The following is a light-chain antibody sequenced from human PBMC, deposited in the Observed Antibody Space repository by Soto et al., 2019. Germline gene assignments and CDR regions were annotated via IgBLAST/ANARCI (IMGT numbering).Light chain of an antibody. CDR3: QLYNNWPSFT. V-gene: IGKV3-15*01. CDR2: GAS. J-gene: IGKJ3*01. CDR1: QSVSSN. Sequence: EIVMTQSPATLSVSPGERATLSCRASQSVSSNLAWYQQKPGQAPRLLIYGASTRATGIPARFSGSGSGTEFTLTISSLQSEDFAVYYCQLYNNWPSFTFGPGTKVDIK.